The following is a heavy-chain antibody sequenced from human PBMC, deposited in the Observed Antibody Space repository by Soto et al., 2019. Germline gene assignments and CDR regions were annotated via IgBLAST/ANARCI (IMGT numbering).Heavy chain of an antibody. Sequence: QVQLVQSGAEVKKPGASVKVSCKASGYTFTGYYMHWVRQAPGQGLEWMGWINPNSGGTNYAQKFQGWVTMTRDTSISTAYMELSSLRSDDTAVYYCARSNDFWSGHYYMDVWGKGTTVTVSS. CDR3: ARSNDFWSGHYYMDV. V-gene: IGHV1-2*04. CDR1: GYTFTGYY. CDR2: INPNSGGT. J-gene: IGHJ6*03. D-gene: IGHD3-3*01.